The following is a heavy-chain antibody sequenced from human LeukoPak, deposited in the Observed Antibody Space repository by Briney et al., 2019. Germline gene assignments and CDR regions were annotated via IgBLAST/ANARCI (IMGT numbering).Heavy chain of an antibody. CDR2: ISGSGYST. CDR3: AKDNSYGNFDY. J-gene: IGHJ4*02. D-gene: IGHD5-18*01. Sequence: GGSLRLSCAASEFTFSIYGMSWVRQAPGKGLEWVSAISGSGYSTYYADSVKGRFTISRDNSKNTLYLQMNSLRAEDTAVYYCAKDNSYGNFDYWGQGTLVTVSP. CDR1: EFTFSIYG. V-gene: IGHV3-23*01.